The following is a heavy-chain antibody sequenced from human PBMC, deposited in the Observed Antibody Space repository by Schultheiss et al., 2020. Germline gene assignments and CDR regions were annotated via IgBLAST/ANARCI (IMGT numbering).Heavy chain of an antibody. J-gene: IGHJ6*04. D-gene: IGHD6-13*01. Sequence: SQTLSLTCTISGDSVSSNSGAWNWIRQSPSRGLEWLGRTYYRSNWYSDYAVSVKSRMTMNSDTSKNQFSLQLNSVTPEDTAVYYCARSGASSSWYELGVWGKGTTVTVSS. CDR3: ARSGASSSWYELGV. V-gene: IGHV6-1*01. CDR2: TYYRSNWYS. CDR1: GDSVSSNSGA.